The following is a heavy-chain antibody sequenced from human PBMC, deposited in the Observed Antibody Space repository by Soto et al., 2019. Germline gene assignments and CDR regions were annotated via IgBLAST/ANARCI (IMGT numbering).Heavy chain of an antibody. D-gene: IGHD4-17*01. J-gene: IGHJ6*02. CDR1: GFAFNIYA. Sequence: EVQLLESGGGLVQPGGSLRLSCAASGFAFNIYAMSWVRQAPGTGLEWVASISGSGSSTYSADSVKGRFTISRDNSKIMVYLQMNNLRAEDTATYYCAKCDGDYRYYYYGIDVWGQGTTVTVSS. CDR2: ISGSGSST. V-gene: IGHV3-23*01. CDR3: AKCDGDYRYYYYGIDV.